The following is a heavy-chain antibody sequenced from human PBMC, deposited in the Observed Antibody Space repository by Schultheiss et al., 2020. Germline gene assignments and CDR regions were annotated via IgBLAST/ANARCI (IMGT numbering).Heavy chain of an antibody. CDR3: AKAWYSSSPYFDY. CDR2: ISSSGSTI. CDR1: GFTFSSYE. V-gene: IGHV3-48*03. D-gene: IGHD6-6*01. Sequence: GGSLRLSCAASGFTFSSYEMNWVRQAPGKGLEWVSYISSSGSTIYYADSVKGRFTISRDDSKNTAYLQMNSLRAEDTAVYYCAKAWYSSSPYFDYWGQGTLVTVSS. J-gene: IGHJ4*02.